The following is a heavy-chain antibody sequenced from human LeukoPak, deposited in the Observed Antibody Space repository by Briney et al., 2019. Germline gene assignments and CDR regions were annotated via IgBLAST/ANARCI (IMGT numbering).Heavy chain of an antibody. V-gene: IGHV1-2*02. Sequence: ASVKVSCKASGYTFTGYYMHWVRQAPGQGLEWMGWISPNSGGTNYAQKFQGRVTTTRDTSISTAYMELSRLRSDDTAVYYCARERRQYSSGWYDFDYWGQGTLVTVSS. D-gene: IGHD6-19*01. J-gene: IGHJ4*02. CDR3: ARERRQYSSGWYDFDY. CDR1: GYTFTGYY. CDR2: ISPNSGGT.